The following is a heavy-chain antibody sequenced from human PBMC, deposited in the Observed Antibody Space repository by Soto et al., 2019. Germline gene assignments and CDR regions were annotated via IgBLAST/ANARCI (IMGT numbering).Heavy chain of an antibody. Sequence: PSETLALTCAVYGGSFSGYYWSWIRQPPGEGLEWIGYIYYSGSTNYNPSLKSRVTMSVDTSKNQFSLKLSSVTAADTAVYYCARSSSLTGYYYYYYYMDVWGKGTTVTVSS. J-gene: IGHJ6*03. CDR3: ARSSSLTGYYYYYYYMDV. CDR1: GGSFSGYY. CDR2: IYYSGST. V-gene: IGHV4-34*10. D-gene: IGHD3-9*01.